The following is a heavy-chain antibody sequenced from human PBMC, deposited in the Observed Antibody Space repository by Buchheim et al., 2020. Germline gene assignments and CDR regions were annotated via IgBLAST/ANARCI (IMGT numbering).Heavy chain of an antibody. CDR2: ISSGALTT. D-gene: IGHD7-27*01. CDR1: GFNFNAFG. CDR3: ARVRGLTGEKFDL. Sequence: EVELVESGGDLVRPGGSLRLSCAVSGFNFNAFGMTWVRQSPGMGLEWIAHISSGALTTDYADSVRGRFTISRDTGQNSMYLQMNSLRVDDTAVYYCARVRGLTGEKFDLWGQGAL. J-gene: IGHJ4*02. V-gene: IGHV3-48*01.